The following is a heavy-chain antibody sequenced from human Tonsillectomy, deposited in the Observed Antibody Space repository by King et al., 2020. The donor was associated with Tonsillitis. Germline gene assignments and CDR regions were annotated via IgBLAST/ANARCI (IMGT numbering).Heavy chain of an antibody. Sequence: VQLQQSGPGLVKLSQTLSLTCAISGDSVSSNSAAWNWIRQSPSRGLGWLGRTDYRSKWYNYYSVSVKSRITINPDTSKNQFSLQLNSVTPEDTAVYYCAKGDTVAAAGPYNWFDPWGQGTLVTVSS. CDR3: AKGDTVAAAGPYNWFDP. CDR1: GDSVSSNSAA. J-gene: IGHJ5*02. D-gene: IGHD6-13*01. CDR2: TDYRSKWYN. V-gene: IGHV6-1*01.